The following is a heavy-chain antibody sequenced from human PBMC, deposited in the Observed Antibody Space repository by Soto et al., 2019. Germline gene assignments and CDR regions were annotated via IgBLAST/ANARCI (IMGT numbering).Heavy chain of an antibody. D-gene: IGHD6-19*01. CDR1: GFTFSSYV. J-gene: IGHJ2*01. V-gene: IGHV3-30*18. CDR2: ISYDGSNK. Sequence: GGSLRLSCAASGFTFSSYVRHWVRQAPGKGLEWVAVISYDGSNKYYADSVKGRFTISRDNSKNTLYLQMNSLRAEDTAVYYCAKVSGSSVANWYFDLWGRGTLVTVSS. CDR3: AKVSGSSVANWYFDL.